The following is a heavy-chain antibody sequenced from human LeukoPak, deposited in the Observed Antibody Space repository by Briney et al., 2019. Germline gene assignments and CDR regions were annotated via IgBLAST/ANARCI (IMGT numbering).Heavy chain of an antibody. J-gene: IGHJ4*02. D-gene: IGHD3-10*01. CDR3: ARVITMVRGADY. CDR1: GGSFSGYY. V-gene: IGHV4-34*01. CDR2: INHSGST. Sequence: SETLSLTCAVYGGSFSGYYWSWIRQPPGKGLEWIGEINHSGSTNYNPSLKSRVTISVDTSKNQFSLKLSSVTAADTAVYYCARVITMVRGADYWGQGTLVIVSS.